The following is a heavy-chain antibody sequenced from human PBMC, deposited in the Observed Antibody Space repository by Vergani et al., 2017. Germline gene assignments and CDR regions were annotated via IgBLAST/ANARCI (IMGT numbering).Heavy chain of an antibody. J-gene: IGHJ4*02. CDR3: AKHFRGWSIDY. D-gene: IGHD3-3*01. CDR2: IQFDGSNQ. Sequence: QVQLVESGGGVVQRGGSLRLFCATSGFTLSNYDMQWIRQGPGKGLEFVAFIQFDGSNQYYADSVKGRFTLSRDFYKNTLYLQMNSLRTDDTATYYCAKHFRGWSIDYWGQGTQVIVSS. V-gene: IGHV3-30*02. CDR1: GFTLSNYD.